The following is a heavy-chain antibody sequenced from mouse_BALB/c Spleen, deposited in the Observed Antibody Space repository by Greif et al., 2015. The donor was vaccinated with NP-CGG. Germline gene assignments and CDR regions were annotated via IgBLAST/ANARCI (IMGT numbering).Heavy chain of an antibody. Sequence: QVQLQQSGAELVKPGASVKLSCKASGYTFTSYYMYWVKQRPGQGLEWIGEINPSNGGTNFNEKFKSKATLTVDKSSSTAYMQLSSLTSEDSAVYYCTRRDYYGPFDYWGQGTTLTVSS. J-gene: IGHJ2*01. CDR3: TRRDYYGPFDY. CDR1: GYTFTSYY. V-gene: IGHV1S81*02. D-gene: IGHD1-2*01. CDR2: INPSNGGT.